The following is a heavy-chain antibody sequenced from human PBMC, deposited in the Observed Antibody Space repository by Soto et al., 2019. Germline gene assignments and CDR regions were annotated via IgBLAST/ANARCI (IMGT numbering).Heavy chain of an antibody. J-gene: IGHJ6*02. Sequence: LGESLKISCKGSRYSFTSYWISWVRQMPGKGLEWMGRIDPSDSYTNYSPSFQGHVTISADKSISTAYLQWSSLKASDTAMYYCARHTHYDFWSGYYIGRYGMDVWGQGTTVTVPS. V-gene: IGHV5-10-1*01. CDR1: RYSFTSYW. CDR3: ARHTHYDFWSGYYIGRYGMDV. CDR2: IDPSDSYT. D-gene: IGHD3-3*01.